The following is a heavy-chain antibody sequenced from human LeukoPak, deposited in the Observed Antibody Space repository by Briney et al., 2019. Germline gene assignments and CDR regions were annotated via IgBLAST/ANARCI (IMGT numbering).Heavy chain of an antibody. CDR1: GFTFSSYG. CDR3: AKEIVITIFGVVSDAFDI. J-gene: IGHJ3*02. V-gene: IGHV3-30*18. CDR2: ISYDGSNK. D-gene: IGHD3-3*01. Sequence: PGGSLRLSCAASGFTFSSYGMHWVRQAPGKGLEWVAVISYDGSNKYYADSVKGRFTISRDNSKNTLYLQMNSLRAEDTAVYYCAKEIVITIFGVVSDAFDIWGQGTMVTVSS.